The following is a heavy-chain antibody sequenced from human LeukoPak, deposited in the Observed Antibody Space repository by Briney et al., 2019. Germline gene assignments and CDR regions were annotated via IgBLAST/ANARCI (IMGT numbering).Heavy chain of an antibody. V-gene: IGHV3-23*01. CDR1: GFTFSSYA. Sequence: PGGSLRLSCAASGFTFSSYAVSWVRQAPGKGLEWVSTISDTGISTYYADSVKGRFTISRDNSRNMFYLQMNSLRAEDTALYYCVKGDNNILTGYYNSFDSWGQGTLVTVSS. CDR3: VKGDNNILTGYYNSFDS. D-gene: IGHD3-9*01. CDR2: ISDTGIST. J-gene: IGHJ4*02.